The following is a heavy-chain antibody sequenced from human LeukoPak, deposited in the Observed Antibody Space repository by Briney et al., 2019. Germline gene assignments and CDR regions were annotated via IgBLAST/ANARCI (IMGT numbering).Heavy chain of an antibody. CDR2: IYDSGST. CDR3: ARVGGTNYYYYGMDV. V-gene: IGHV4-61*05. D-gene: IGHD1-1*01. Sequence: SETLSLTCTVSGGSISSSSYYWGWIRQPPGKGLEWIGYIYDSGSTNYNPSLKSRVTISVDTSKNQFSLKLSSVTAADTAVYYCARVGGTNYYYYGMDVWGQGTTVTVSS. CDR1: GGSISSSSYY. J-gene: IGHJ6*02.